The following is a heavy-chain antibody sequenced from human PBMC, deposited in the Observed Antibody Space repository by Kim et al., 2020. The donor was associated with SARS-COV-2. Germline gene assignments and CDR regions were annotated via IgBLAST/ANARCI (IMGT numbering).Heavy chain of an antibody. CDR1: GFTFSSYW. V-gene: IGHV3-7*01. D-gene: IGHD3-22*01. CDR3: ARREGIYYDSRGDYYGMDV. J-gene: IGHJ6*02. Sequence: GGSLRLSCAASGFTFSSYWMSWVRQAPGKGLEWVANIKQDGSEKYYVDSVKGRFTISRDNAKNSLYLQMNSLRAEDTAVYYCARREGIYYDSRGDYYGMDVWGQGTTVTVSS. CDR2: IKQDGSEK.